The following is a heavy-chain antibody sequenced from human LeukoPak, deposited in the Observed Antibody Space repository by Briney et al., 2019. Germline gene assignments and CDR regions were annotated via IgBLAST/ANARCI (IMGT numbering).Heavy chain of an antibody. CDR2: IRYDGSNQ. CDR1: GLIFRSYG. V-gene: IGHV3-30*02. Sequence: GGSLRLSCAASGLIFRSYGMHWVRQAPGKGLEWVAFIRYDGSNQYYADSVRGRFTISRDNSNNTLYLQMNSLRVDDTAIYYCARQSLGASGLDHWGQGVLVTVSS. D-gene: IGHD1-26*01. CDR3: ARQSLGASGLDH. J-gene: IGHJ4*02.